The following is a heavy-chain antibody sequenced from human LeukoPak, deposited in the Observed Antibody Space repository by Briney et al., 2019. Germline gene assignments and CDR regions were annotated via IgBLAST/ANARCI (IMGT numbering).Heavy chain of an antibody. CDR1: GYTFTSYY. D-gene: IGHD5-18*01. CDR3: ARANFGGYSYGPVFDY. J-gene: IGHJ4*02. V-gene: IGHV1-46*01. CDR2: FNPSGGST. Sequence: ASVKVSCKASGYTFTSYYMHWVRQAPGQGLEWMGIFNPSGGSTSYAQKFQGRVTMTRDTSTSTVYMELSSLRSEDTAVYYCARANFGGYSYGPVFDYWGQGTLVTVSS.